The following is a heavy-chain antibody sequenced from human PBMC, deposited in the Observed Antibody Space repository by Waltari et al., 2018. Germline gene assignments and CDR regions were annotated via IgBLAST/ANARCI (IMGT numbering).Heavy chain of an antibody. CDR1: GFSFSSYE. Sequence: EVRLVESGGNLVQPGGSLRLSCAASGFSFSSYEMNWVRQAPGRWRDGVSYISSSGSTKYYADSVKGRFTISRDNAKNSLYLQMNSLRADDTAVYYCARVRVVMGEGVYWGQGTLVTVSS. CDR2: ISSSGSTK. D-gene: IGHD2-15*01. J-gene: IGHJ4*02. CDR3: ARVRVVMGEGVY. V-gene: IGHV3-48*03.